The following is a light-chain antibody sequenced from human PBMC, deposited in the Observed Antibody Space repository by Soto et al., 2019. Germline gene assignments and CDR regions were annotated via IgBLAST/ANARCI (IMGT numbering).Light chain of an antibody. V-gene: IGKV3-20*01. CDR2: GAF. CDR3: QHYHNAPLT. Sequence: EIVLTQSPGTLSLSPGGTATLSCRASQSVTSYKIAWYQQKPGQAPRLLIYGAFNRATDIPGRFSGSGSGTDFTLTISRLEPEDFAVYYCQHYHNAPLTFGGGTEVEI. CDR1: QSVTSYK. J-gene: IGKJ4*01.